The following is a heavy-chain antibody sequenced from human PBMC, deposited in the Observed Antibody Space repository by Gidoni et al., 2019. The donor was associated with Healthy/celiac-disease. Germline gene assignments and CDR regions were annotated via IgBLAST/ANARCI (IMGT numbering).Heavy chain of an antibody. V-gene: IGHV3-49*04. CDR3: TRHSSSWYEAFDI. CDR2: IRSKAYGGTT. CDR1: GFTFGDYA. D-gene: IGHD6-13*01. J-gene: IGHJ3*02. Sequence: EVQLVESGGGLVQPGRSLRLSCTASGFTFGDYAMSWVRQAPGKGLEWVGFIRSKAYGGTTEYAASVKGRFTISRDDSKSIAYLQMNSLKTEDTAVYYCTRHSSSWYEAFDIWGQGTMVTVSS.